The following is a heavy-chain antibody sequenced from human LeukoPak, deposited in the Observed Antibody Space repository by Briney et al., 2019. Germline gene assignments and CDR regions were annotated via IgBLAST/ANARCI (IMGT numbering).Heavy chain of an antibody. CDR2: VQTSGST. J-gene: IGHJ4*02. CDR3: ARDSLYGELDY. V-gene: IGHV4-4*07. Sequence: SETLSLTCTVSGGSISNYYWSWIRQPAGRGLEWIGRVQTSGSTKYNPSLKSRVTMSVDTSKNQFSLKLSSVTAADTAVYYCARDSLYGELDYWGQGTLVTVS. D-gene: IGHD3-10*01. CDR1: GGSISNYY.